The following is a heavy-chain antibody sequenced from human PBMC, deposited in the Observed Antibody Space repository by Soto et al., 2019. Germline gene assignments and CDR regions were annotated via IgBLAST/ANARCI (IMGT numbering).Heavy chain of an antibody. D-gene: IGHD5-12*01. J-gene: IGHJ3*02. CDR3: AIHQGVATSGAFDI. Sequence: SENLSLTCAVYGGSFSGYHWSWIRQPPGKGLEWIGEINHSGSTNYNPSLKSRVTISVDTSKNQFSLKLSSVTASDTAVYYCAIHQGVATSGAFDIWGQGTMVTVSS. V-gene: IGHV4-34*01. CDR2: INHSGST. CDR1: GGSFSGYH.